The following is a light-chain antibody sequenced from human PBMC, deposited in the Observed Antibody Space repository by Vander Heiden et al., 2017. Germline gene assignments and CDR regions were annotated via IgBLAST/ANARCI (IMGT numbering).Light chain of an antibody. CDR3: CSSISNSIVV. CDR2: DVS. CDR1: SSDIGYNY. J-gene: IGLJ2*01. V-gene: IGLV2-14*03. Sequence: QSALTQPASVSGSPGPSIPISCIGTSSDIGYNYVSWYQQPPGKAPKLMIYDVSERPQGVSNRFSGSQSGKTASLTISGLQAEDEADYYCCSSISNSIVVFGGGTKLTVL.